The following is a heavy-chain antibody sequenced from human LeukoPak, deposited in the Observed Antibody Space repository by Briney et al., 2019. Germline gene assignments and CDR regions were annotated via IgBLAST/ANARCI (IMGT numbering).Heavy chain of an antibody. CDR2: IYYSGST. CDR1: GGSISIGSYY. CDR3: ARVGYSYGNAP. V-gene: IGHV4-61*01. J-gene: IGHJ5*02. D-gene: IGHD5-18*01. Sequence: SETLSLTCTVSGGSISIGSYYWSWIRQPPGKGLEWIGYIYYSGSTNYNPSLKSRVTISVDTSKNQFSLKLSSVTAADTAVYYCARVGYSYGNAPWGQGTLVTVSS.